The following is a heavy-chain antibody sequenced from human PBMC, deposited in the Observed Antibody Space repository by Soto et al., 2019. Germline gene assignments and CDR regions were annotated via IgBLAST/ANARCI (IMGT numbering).Heavy chain of an antibody. CDR1: GFTFSSYA. V-gene: IGHV3-23*01. CDR2: ISGSGGST. CDR3: AKSPRYDYDSSGYYYPGLDV. D-gene: IGHD3-22*01. J-gene: IGHJ6*02. Sequence: GGSLRLSCAASGFTFSSYAMSWVRQAPGKGLEWVSAISGSGGSTYYADPVKGRFTISRDNSKNTLYLQMNSLRAEDTAVYYCAKSPRYDYDSSGYYYPGLDVWGQGTTVTVSS.